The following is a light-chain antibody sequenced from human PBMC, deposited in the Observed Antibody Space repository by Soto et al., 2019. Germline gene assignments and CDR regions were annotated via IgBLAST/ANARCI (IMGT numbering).Light chain of an antibody. Sequence: QSALXQPASVSGSPGQSITISCTGTHSDVGSYNLVSWYQQHPGKAPKVIIYEVSERPSGVSDRFSGSKSGNTASLMISGLQAEDEADYYCCSYAGSTTQTYVFGSGTKVTVL. V-gene: IGLV2-23*02. CDR1: HSDVGSYNL. CDR3: CSYAGSTTQTYV. CDR2: EVS. J-gene: IGLJ1*01.